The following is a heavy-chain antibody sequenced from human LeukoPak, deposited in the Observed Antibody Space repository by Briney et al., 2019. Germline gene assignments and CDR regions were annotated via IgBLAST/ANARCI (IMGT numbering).Heavy chain of an antibody. CDR1: GGTFSSYA. J-gene: IGHJ4*02. CDR3: ARERPVPGSSGYYSPY. CDR2: IIPILGIA. D-gene: IGHD3-22*01. V-gene: IGHV1-69*04. Sequence: ASVKVSCKASGGTFSSYAISWVRQAPGQGLEWMGRIIPILGIANYAQKFQGRVTITADKSTSTACMELSSLRSEDTAVYYCARERPVPGSSGYYSPYWGQGTLVTVSS.